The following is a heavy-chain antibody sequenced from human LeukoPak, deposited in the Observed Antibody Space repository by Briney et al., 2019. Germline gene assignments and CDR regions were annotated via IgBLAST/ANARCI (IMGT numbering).Heavy chain of an antibody. CDR3: ARVRGYCTNGVCHRYYYYGMDV. Sequence: SETLSLTCTVSGGSISSSSYYWGWIRQPPGKGLEWIGGINHSGSTNYNPSLKSRVTISVDTSKNQFSLKLSSVTAADTAVYYCARVRGYCTNGVCHRYYYYGMDVWGQGTTVTVSS. J-gene: IGHJ6*02. D-gene: IGHD2-8*01. V-gene: IGHV4-39*07. CDR2: INHSGST. CDR1: GGSISSSSYY.